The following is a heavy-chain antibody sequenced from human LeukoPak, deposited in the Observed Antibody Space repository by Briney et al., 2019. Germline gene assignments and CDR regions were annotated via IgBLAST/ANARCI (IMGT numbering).Heavy chain of an antibody. CDR3: ARAVGSSLYYYYYYYMDV. CDR2: IKQDGSEK. CDR1: GFTFSSYW. V-gene: IGHV3-7*01. J-gene: IGHJ6*03. Sequence: PGGSLRLSCAASGFTFSSYWMSWVRQAPGKGLEWVANIKQDGSEKYYVDSVKGRFTISRDNAKNSLYLQMNSLRAEDTAVYYCARAVGSSLYYYYYYYMDVWGKGTTVTVS. D-gene: IGHD6-6*01.